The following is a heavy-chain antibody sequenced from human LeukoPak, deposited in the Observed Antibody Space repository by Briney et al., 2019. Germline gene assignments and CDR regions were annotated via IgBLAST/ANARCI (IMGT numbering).Heavy chain of an antibody. CDR2: IFTSGST. D-gene: IGHD2-15*01. CDR1: GGSISSYY. J-gene: IGHJ5*02. V-gene: IGHV4-4*07. Sequence: SETLSLTCTVSGGSISSYYWSWIRQPAGKGLEWIGRIFTSGSTSYNPSLKSRVTMSVDTSKNQFSLKLSSVTAADTAVYYCARDAPGAGRGGWFDPWGQGTLVTVSS. CDR3: ARDAPGAGRGGWFDP.